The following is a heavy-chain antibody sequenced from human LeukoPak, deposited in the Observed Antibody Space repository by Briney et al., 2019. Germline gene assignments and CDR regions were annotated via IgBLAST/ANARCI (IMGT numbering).Heavy chain of an antibody. Sequence: GGSLRLSCAASGFTFDDYAMHWVRQAPGKGLEWVSLISGDGGSTYYADSVKGRFTISRDNSKNSLYLQMNSLRAEDTAVYYCARVLDSSSSRYQAFPYWGQGTLVTVSS. J-gene: IGHJ4*02. CDR1: GFTFDDYA. V-gene: IGHV3-43*02. D-gene: IGHD2-15*01. CDR2: ISGDGGST. CDR3: ARVLDSSSSRYQAFPY.